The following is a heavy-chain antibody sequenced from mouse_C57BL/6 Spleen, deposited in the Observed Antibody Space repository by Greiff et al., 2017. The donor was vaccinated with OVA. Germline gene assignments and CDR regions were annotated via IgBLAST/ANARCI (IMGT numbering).Heavy chain of an antibody. CDR3: AREPIITTVPSWFAY. CDR2: INPSRGYT. V-gene: IGHV1-4*01. J-gene: IGHJ3*01. CDR1: GYTFTSYT. D-gene: IGHD1-1*01. Sequence: QVHVKQSGAELARPGASVKMSCKASGYTFTSYTMHWVKQRPGQGLEWIGYINPSRGYTKYNQKFKDKATLTADKSSSTAYMQLSSLTSEDSAVYYCAREPIITTVPSWFAYWGQGTLVTVSA.